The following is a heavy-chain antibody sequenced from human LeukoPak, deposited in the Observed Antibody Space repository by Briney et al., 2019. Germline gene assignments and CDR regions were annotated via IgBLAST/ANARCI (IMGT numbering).Heavy chain of an antibody. V-gene: IGHV4-34*01. CDR2: INHSGST. Sequence: PSETLSLTCAVYGGSFSGYYWSWIRQPPGKGLEWIGEINHSGSTNYNPSLKSRVTISVDTSKNQFSLKLSSAPAADTAVYYCASGPGGYYDSSGGPIYYYYGMDVWGQGTTVTVSS. CDR3: ASGPGGYYDSSGGPIYYYYGMDV. CDR1: GGSFSGYY. D-gene: IGHD3-22*01. J-gene: IGHJ6*02.